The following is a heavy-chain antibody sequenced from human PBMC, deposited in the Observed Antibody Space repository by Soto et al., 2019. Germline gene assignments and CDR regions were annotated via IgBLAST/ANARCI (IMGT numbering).Heavy chain of an antibody. J-gene: IGHJ4*02. CDR1: GFTFSSYA. CDR2: ISGSGGST. D-gene: IGHD3-3*01. Sequence: PGGSLRLSCAASGFTFSSYAMSWVRQAPGKGLEWVSAISGSGGSTYYADTVKGRFTISRDNSKNTLYLQMNSLRAEDTAVYYFAKAAAYDFWSGYPHFDYWGQGTLVTVSS. CDR3: AKAAAYDFWSGYPHFDY. V-gene: IGHV3-23*01.